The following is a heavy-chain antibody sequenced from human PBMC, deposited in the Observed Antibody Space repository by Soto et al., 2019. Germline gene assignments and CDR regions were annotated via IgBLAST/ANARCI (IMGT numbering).Heavy chain of an antibody. J-gene: IGHJ4*02. Sequence: ASVKVSCKASGYTFTGYYMHWVRQAPGQGLEWMGWINPNSGGTNYAQKFQGWVTMTRDTSISTAYMELSRLRSDDTAVYYCARGGIAVAGTHFDYWGQGTLVTVSS. CDR2: INPNSGGT. V-gene: IGHV1-2*04. CDR1: GYTFTGYY. CDR3: ARGGIAVAGTHFDY. D-gene: IGHD6-19*01.